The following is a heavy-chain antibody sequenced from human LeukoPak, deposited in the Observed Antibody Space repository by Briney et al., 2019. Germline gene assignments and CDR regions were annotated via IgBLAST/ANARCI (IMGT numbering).Heavy chain of an antibody. CDR1: GFTFSSYG. CDR3: AAANFDY. CDR2: ISYDGSNK. J-gene: IGHJ4*02. Sequence: GRSLRLSCAASGFTFSSYGMHWVRQAPGKGLEWVAVISYDGSNKYYADSVKGRFTISRDNSKNTLYLQMSSLRAEDTAVYYVAAANFDYWGQGTLVTVSS. D-gene: IGHD6-13*01. V-gene: IGHV3-30*03.